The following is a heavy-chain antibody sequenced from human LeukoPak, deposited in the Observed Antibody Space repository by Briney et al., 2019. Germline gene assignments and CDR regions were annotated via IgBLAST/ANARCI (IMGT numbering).Heavy chain of an antibody. CDR3: ARRDCSSTSCYADY. CDR2: IYYSGST. D-gene: IGHD2-2*01. CDR1: GGSISSRSYY. V-gene: IGHV4-39*01. Sequence: SETLSLTCTVSGGSISSRSYYWGWIRQPPGKGLEWIGTIYYSGSTYYNPSLKSRVTISVDTSKNQFSLKLSSVTAADTAVYYCARRDCSSTSCYADYWGQGTLVAVSS. J-gene: IGHJ4*02.